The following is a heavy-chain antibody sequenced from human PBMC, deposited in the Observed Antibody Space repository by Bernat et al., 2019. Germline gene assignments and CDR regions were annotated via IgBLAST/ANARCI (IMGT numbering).Heavy chain of an antibody. Sequence: QVQLVQSGGEVKKPGSSVKVSCKASGGTFSSYTISWVRQAPGQGLEWMGRIIPILGIANYAQKFQGRVTITADKSTSTAYMELSSLRSEDTAVYYCARTMVQGVISGDAFDIWGQGTMVTVSS. D-gene: IGHD3-10*01. CDR1: GGTFSSYT. V-gene: IGHV1-69*02. CDR2: IIPILGIA. J-gene: IGHJ3*02. CDR3: ARTMVQGVISGDAFDI.